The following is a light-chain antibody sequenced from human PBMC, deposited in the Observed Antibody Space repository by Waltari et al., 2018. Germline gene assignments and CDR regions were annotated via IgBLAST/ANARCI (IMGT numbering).Light chain of an antibody. V-gene: IGLV2-14*03. CDR2: DVT. CDR3: SSQTLDGLIL. Sequence: QSALTQPASVSGSPGQSITISCSGIGSAAGASEDVSWHQHHPDKAPQLIIYDVTTRPSGVSDRSSASGSANTASLTISRLQPEDEGDYFCSSQTLDGLILFGGGTRLTVL. J-gene: IGLJ3*02. CDR1: GSAAGASED.